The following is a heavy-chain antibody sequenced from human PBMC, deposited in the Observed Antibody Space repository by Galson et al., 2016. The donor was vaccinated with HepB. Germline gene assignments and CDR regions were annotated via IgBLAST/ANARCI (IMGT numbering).Heavy chain of an antibody. V-gene: IGHV3-33*01. Sequence: SLRLSCAASGFTFSSYAMHWVRQAPGKGLEWVAVIWYDGSNKHYADSVKGRFTISRDNSKNTLSMQMNSLRAEDTAVYYCATDVTKNVYNYPLHYWGQGTLVTVSS. CDR2: IWYDGSNK. J-gene: IGHJ4*02. D-gene: IGHD5-24*01. CDR3: ATDVTKNVYNYPLHY. CDR1: GFTFSSYA.